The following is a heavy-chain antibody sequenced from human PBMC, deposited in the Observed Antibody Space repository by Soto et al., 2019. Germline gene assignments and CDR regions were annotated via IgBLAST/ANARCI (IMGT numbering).Heavy chain of an antibody. Sequence: QMQLQASGPGLVKPSETLSLTCKVSGASVSNGYWSWIRQPPGKALEWIGFMYFGGSFNYNPSLTSRATISVETSKNQSSMKLTSVTASDTAVYYSARSYYDSTGFAVDPWGQGTLVTVSS. CDR2: MYFGGSF. J-gene: IGHJ5*02. V-gene: IGHV4-59*02. CDR1: GASVSNGY. CDR3: ARSYYDSTGFAVDP. D-gene: IGHD3-22*01.